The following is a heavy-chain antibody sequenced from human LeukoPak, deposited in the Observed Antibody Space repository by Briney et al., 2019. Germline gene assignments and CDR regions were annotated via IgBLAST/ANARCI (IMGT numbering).Heavy chain of an antibody. D-gene: IGHD3-22*01. V-gene: IGHV4-59*01. CDR2: IYYSGST. J-gene: IGHJ3*02. Sequence: SETLSLTCTVSGGSIRSYYWSWIRQPPGKGLEWIGYIYYSGSTNYNPSLKSRVTISVDTSKNRFSLKLSSVTAADTAVYYCARDKKDYYDSSGYYYFAFYIWGQGTMVNVSS. CDR3: ARDKKDYYDSSGYYYFAFYI. CDR1: GGSIRSYY.